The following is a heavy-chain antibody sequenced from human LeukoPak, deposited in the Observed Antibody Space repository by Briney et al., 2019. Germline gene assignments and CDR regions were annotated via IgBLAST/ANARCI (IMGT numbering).Heavy chain of an antibody. J-gene: IGHJ4*02. Sequence: TSGGSHRLSCAASGFSFSDAWMSWVRQIPGKGLEWVGRIESKTDGGTTDYAAPVKGRFTISRDDSTNTLYLQMNSLKSEDTAVYYCTTYGSGRKFDYWGQGILVTVSS. CDR2: IESKTDGGTT. V-gene: IGHV3-15*04. CDR1: GFSFSDAW. D-gene: IGHD3-10*01. CDR3: TTYGSGRKFDY.